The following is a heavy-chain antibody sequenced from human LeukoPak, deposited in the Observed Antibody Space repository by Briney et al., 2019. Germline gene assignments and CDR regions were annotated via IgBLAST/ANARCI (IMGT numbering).Heavy chain of an antibody. Sequence: ASVKVSCKASGDTFSSYAITWVRQAPGQGLEWMGWINPNSGGTNYAQKFQGRVTMTRDTSISTAYMELSGLRSDDTAVYYCARVNMVRGVGLFFDRNWFDPWGQGTLVTVSS. CDR2: INPNSGGT. V-gene: IGHV1-2*02. D-gene: IGHD3-10*01. J-gene: IGHJ5*02. CDR1: GDTFSSYA. CDR3: ARVNMVRGVGLFFDRNWFDP.